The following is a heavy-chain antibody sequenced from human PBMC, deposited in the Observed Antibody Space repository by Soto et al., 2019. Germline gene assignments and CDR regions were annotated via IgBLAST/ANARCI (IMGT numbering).Heavy chain of an antibody. D-gene: IGHD6-13*01. J-gene: IGHJ4*02. CDR3: ARVPGIAAAGATHFDY. CDR1: SGSISSSNW. CDR2: IYHSGST. Sequence: PSETLSLTCAVSSGSISSSNWWSWVRQPPGKGLEWIGEIYHSGSTNYNPSLKSRVTISVDKSKNQFSLKLSSVTAADTAVYYCARVPGIAAAGATHFDYWGQGTLVTVSS. V-gene: IGHV4-4*02.